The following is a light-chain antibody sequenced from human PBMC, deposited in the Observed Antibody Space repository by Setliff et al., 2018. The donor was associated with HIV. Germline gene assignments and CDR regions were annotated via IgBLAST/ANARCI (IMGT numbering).Light chain of an antibody. CDR1: QSISTY. Sequence: DIQMTQSPSSLSAYVGDRVIITCRASQSISTYLNWYQQRPGKAPKLLIYAASSLQSGVPSRFSGSGSGTDFTLTISSLQPEDFATYYCQQSYYTPSTFGQGTRLEIK. CDR2: AAS. J-gene: IGKJ5*01. CDR3: QQSYYTPST. V-gene: IGKV1-39*01.